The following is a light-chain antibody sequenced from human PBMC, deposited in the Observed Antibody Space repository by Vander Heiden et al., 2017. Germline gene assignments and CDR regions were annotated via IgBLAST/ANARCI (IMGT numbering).Light chain of an antibody. CDR1: SSHVGGYNY. CDR2: DVS. V-gene: IGLV2-14*03. CDR3: SSYTSSSTVV. Sequence: QSALTQPASVSGSPGQSITIFCTGTSSHVGGYNYVSWYQQHPGKAPKLMIYDVSNRPSGVSNRFSGSKSGNTASLTISGLQAEDEADYYCSSYTSSSTVVFGGGTKVTVL. J-gene: IGLJ2*01.